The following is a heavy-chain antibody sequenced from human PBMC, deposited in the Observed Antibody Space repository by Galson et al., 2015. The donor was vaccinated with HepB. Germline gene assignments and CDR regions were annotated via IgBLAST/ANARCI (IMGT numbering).Heavy chain of an antibody. CDR3: ARGGRYCSSTSCYDAPLYYYMDV. V-gene: IGHV1-69*01. CDR2: IIPIFGTA. J-gene: IGHJ6*03. D-gene: IGHD2-2*01. Sequence: SCAASGFTFSSYAISWVRQAPGQGLEWMGGIIPIFGTANYAQKFQGRVTITADESTSTAYMELSSLRSEDTAVYYCARGGRYCSSTSCYDAPLYYYMDVWGKGTTVTVSS. CDR1: GFTFSSYA.